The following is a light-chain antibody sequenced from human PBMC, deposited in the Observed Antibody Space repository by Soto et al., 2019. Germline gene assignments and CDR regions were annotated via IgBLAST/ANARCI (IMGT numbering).Light chain of an antibody. Sequence: IVMTQSPATLSVSPGERATLSCRASQSVSNNYLAWYQQKPGQAPRLLIYGASNRATGIPDRFSGSGSGTDFTLTISRLEPEDFAVYYCQQYNDWPLTFGQGTKVDIK. CDR2: GAS. J-gene: IGKJ1*01. CDR1: QSVSNNY. CDR3: QQYNDWPLT. V-gene: IGKV3-20*01.